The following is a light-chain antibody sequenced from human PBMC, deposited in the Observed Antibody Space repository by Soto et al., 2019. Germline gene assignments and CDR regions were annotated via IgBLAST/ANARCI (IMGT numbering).Light chain of an antibody. CDR2: EVS. V-gene: IGLV2-18*02. CDR1: SSDVGSYNR. CDR3: NSYTSSNTYV. Sequence: QSALTQPPSVSGSPGQSVTISCTGTSSDVGSYNRVSWYHQPPATAPKLMIYEVSNRPSGVPDRFSGSKSGNTASLTISGLQAEDEADYYCNSYTSSNTYVFGTGTKLTVL. J-gene: IGLJ1*01.